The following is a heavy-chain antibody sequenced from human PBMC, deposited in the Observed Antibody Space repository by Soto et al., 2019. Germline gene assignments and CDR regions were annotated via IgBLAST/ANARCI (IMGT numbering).Heavy chain of an antibody. CDR2: IHYSGST. J-gene: IGHJ4*02. Sequence: SETLSLTCTVSGGSISSYYWCWIRQPPGKGLEWIGSIHYSGSTYYNPSLKSRVTISVDTSKNQFSLKLSSVTAADTAVYYCAGGIAARPLGYWGQGTLVTVSS. V-gene: IGHV4-39*07. CDR1: GGSISSYY. D-gene: IGHD6-6*01. CDR3: AGGIAARPLGY.